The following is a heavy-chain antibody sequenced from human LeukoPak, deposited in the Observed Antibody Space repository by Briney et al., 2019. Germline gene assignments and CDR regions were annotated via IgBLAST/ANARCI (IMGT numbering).Heavy chain of an antibody. CDR1: GYTFTSYA. J-gene: IGHJ4*02. D-gene: IGHD6-19*01. V-gene: IGHV1-3*01. CDR3: ARGSSGWYDFDY. Sequence: ASVKVSCKASGYTFTSYAMHWVRQATGQRLEWMGWINAGNGNTKYSQKFQGRVTITRDTSASTAYMELSSLRSEDTAVYYCARGSSGWYDFDYWGQGTLVTVSS. CDR2: INAGNGNT.